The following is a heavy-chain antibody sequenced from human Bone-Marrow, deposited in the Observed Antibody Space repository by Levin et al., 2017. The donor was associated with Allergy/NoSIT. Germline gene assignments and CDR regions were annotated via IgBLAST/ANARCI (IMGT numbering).Heavy chain of an antibody. CDR3: HHPTVT. J-gene: IGHJ5*02. CDR2: VNFDGSST. Sequence: ASVKVSCAGSGFPFSSYWMHWVRQAPGKGLVWVARVNFDGSSTNYADSVRGRFTISRDNANNTVYLQMNSLRAEDTAVYYCHHPTVTWGQGSLVTVSS. V-gene: IGHV3-74*01. CDR1: GFPFSSYW. D-gene: IGHD4-17*01.